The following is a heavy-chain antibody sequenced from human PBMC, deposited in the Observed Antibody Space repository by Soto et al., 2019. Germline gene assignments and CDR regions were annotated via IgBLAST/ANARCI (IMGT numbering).Heavy chain of an antibody. CDR2: ISYDGNNE. Sequence: QVQLVESGGGVVQPGRSLRLSCAASGFTFRSYAMHWVRQAPGKGLEWVAVISYDGNNEYYADSVRGRFTISRDNSKNTLYLQLNSVRVDDTAVYYCAKDLFAMNGFDMWGQGTMVTVSS. CDR3: AKDLFAMNGFDM. CDR1: GFTFRSYA. V-gene: IGHV3-30*18. D-gene: IGHD3-3*01. J-gene: IGHJ3*02.